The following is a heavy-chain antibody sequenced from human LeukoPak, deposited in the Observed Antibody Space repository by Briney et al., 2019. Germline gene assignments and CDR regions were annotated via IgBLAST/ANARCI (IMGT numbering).Heavy chain of an antibody. Sequence: GGSLRLSCAASGFTVSSNYMSWVRQAPGKGLEWVSVIYSGGSTYYAAPVKGRFTISRDDSKNTLYLQMNSLKTEDTAVYYCTTDGFSTDAFDIWGQGTMVTVSS. V-gene: IGHV3-53*01. CDR1: GFTVSSNY. J-gene: IGHJ3*02. CDR3: TTDGFSTDAFDI. CDR2: IYSGGST.